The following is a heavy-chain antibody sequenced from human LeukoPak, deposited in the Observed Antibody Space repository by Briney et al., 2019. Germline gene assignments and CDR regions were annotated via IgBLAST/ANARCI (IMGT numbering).Heavy chain of an antibody. Sequence: SEALSLTCTVSGGSISSGDYYWSRIRQPPGKGLEWIAYMYYSGSTYYNPSLKSRVTMSADTSKNQLSLKLSSVTAADTAVYYCARPYYYDSRIDPWGQGILVTVSS. V-gene: IGHV4-30-4*01. CDR1: GGSISSGDYY. CDR2: MYYSGST. J-gene: IGHJ5*02. CDR3: ARPYYYDSRIDP. D-gene: IGHD3-22*01.